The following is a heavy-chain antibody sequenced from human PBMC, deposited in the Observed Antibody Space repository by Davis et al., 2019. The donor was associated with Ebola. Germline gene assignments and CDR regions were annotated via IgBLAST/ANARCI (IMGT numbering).Heavy chain of an antibody. J-gene: IGHJ4*02. D-gene: IGHD3-3*01. CDR2: VSHSERER. V-gene: IGHV3-30*04. CDR3: VRAVFHEVLDY. Sequence: PGGSLRLSCAASGLTLSSHALHWVRQAPGKGLEWVAVVSHSERERFYADSVKGRFTISRDNSENTLYLQMSSLTVDDTAVYYCVRAVFHEVLDYWGQGTPVTVSS. CDR1: GLTLSSHA.